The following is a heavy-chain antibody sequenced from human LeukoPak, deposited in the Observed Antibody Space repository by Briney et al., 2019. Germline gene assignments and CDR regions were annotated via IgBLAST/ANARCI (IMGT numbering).Heavy chain of an antibody. V-gene: IGHV4-4*09. CDR1: GGSISSYY. Sequence: PSETLSLTCTVSGGSISSYYWSWIRQPPGKGLEWIGYIFTSGSTTYNPSLRSRGSMSIDTSKNKFSLKLNSVTAEDTAVYVCARNQRYFDYWGQGALVTVS. CDR3: ARNQRYFDY. D-gene: IGHD5-24*01. J-gene: IGHJ4*02. CDR2: IFTSGST.